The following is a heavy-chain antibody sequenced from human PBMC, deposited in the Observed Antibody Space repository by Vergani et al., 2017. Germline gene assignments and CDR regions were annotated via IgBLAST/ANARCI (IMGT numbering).Heavy chain of an antibody. J-gene: IGHJ6*02. D-gene: IGHD4-17*01. CDR1: GYTFSRYW. CDR2: IYPGDSDT. Sequence: EVELVQSGAELKKPGESLKISCKASGYTFSRYWIGWVRQVPGKGLEWMGIIYPGDSDTRYSPSFQGQVTISADKSINTAYLQWRTLKASDTAIYFCAGPRTVTTPYDDLLDGWGQGTTVTVS. V-gene: IGHV5-51*01. CDR3: AGPRTVTTPYDDLLDG.